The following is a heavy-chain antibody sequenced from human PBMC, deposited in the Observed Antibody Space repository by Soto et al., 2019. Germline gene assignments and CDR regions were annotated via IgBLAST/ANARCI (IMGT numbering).Heavy chain of an antibody. Sequence: QVQLVESGGGVVQPGRSLRLSCAASGFTFSSYGMHWVRQAPGKGLEWVAVIWYDGSNKYYADSVKGQFTISRDNSKNTLYLKMNSLRAEDTAVYYCARDLRANWFDPWGQGTLVTVSS. V-gene: IGHV3-33*01. CDR3: ARDLRANWFDP. D-gene: IGHD4-17*01. J-gene: IGHJ5*02. CDR2: IWYDGSNK. CDR1: GFTFSSYG.